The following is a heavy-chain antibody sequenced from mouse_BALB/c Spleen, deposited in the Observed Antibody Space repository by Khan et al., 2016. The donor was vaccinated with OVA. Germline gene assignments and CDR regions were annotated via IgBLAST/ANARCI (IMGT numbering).Heavy chain of an antibody. D-gene: IGHD1-1*01. CDR1: GYSITSDYA. V-gene: IGHV3-2*02. Sequence: EVQLQESGPGLVKPSQSLSLTCTVTGYSITSDYAWNWIRQFPGNKLEWMGYISYSGNTNYNPSLRSRISITRDTSKNQFFLQLNSVTTEDTATYYCARVYGGDFAYWGQGTTLTVPS. CDR3: ARVYGGDFAY. CDR2: ISYSGNT. J-gene: IGHJ2*01.